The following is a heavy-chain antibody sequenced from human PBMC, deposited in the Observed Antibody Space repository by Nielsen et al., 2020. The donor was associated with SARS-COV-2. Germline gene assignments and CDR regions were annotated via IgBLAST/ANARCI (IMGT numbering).Heavy chain of an antibody. CDR1: GYTFTGYY. J-gene: IGHJ5*02. CDR2: ISAYNGNT. V-gene: IGHV1-18*04. CDR3: ARVATIGGGFDP. Sequence: ASVKVSCKASGYTFTGYYMHWVRQAPGQGLEWMGWISAYNGNTNYAQKLQGRVTMTTDTSTSTAYMELRSLRSDDTAVYYCARVATIGGGFDPWGQGTLVTVSS. D-gene: IGHD5-12*01.